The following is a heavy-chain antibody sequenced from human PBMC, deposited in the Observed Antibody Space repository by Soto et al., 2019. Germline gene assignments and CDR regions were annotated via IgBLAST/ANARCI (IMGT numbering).Heavy chain of an antibody. Sequence: PPETLSLTCALSGYSIISYFWSWIRQAPGRGLEWIGYTYHRGSTNYSPSLKSRVAISLDTSENQFSLKVNSVTAADTAVYYCARIGGYHGPLDYWGQGTPVTVSS. CDR1: GYSIISYF. J-gene: IGHJ4*02. V-gene: IGHV4-59*01. CDR2: TYHRGST. CDR3: ARIGGYHGPLDY. D-gene: IGHD6-25*01.